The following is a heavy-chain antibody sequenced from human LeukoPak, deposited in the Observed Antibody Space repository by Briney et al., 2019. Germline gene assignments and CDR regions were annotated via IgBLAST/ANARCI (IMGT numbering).Heavy chain of an antibody. V-gene: IGHV5-51*01. CDR3: ARFHGSVFDY. J-gene: IGHJ4*02. Sequence: GESLQISCQGSGSRFTSYWIGWVGQLPGKGLEWMGIIYPGGSDTRYSPSFQGQVTISADKSISTAYLQWSSLKASDTAMYYCARFHGSVFDYWGQGTLVTVSS. D-gene: IGHD3-10*01. CDR2: IYPGGSDT. CDR1: GSRFTSYW.